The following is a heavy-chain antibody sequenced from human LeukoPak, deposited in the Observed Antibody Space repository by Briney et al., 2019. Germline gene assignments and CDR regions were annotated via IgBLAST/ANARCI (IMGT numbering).Heavy chain of an antibody. Sequence: SETLSLTCTVYGGSISSYYWSWIRQPPGKGLEWIGYIYYSGSTNYNPSLKSRVTISVDTSKNQFSLKLSSVTAADTAVYYCARGSFDGSGYYLFDYWGQGTLVTVSS. J-gene: IGHJ4*02. D-gene: IGHD3-22*01. V-gene: IGHV4-59*12. CDR2: IYYSGST. CDR1: GGSISSYY. CDR3: ARGSFDGSGYYLFDY.